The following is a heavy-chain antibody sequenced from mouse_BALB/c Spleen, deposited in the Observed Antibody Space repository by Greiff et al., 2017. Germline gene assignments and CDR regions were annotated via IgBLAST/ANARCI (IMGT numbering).Heavy chain of an antibody. CDR3: ARDKGPLRFAY. J-gene: IGHJ3*01. CDR1: GYSITSGYY. CDR2: ISYDGSN. D-gene: IGHD1-1*01. V-gene: IGHV3-6*02. Sequence: EVKLQESGPGLVKPSQSLSLTCSVTGYSITSGYYWNWIRQFPGNKLEWMGYISYDGSNNYNPSLKNRISITRDTSKNQFFLKLNSVTTEDTATYYCARDKGPLRFAYWGQGTLVTVSA.